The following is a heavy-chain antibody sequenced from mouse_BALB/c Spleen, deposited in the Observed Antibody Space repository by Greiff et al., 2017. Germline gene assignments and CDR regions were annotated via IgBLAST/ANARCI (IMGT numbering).Heavy chain of an antibody. V-gene: IGHV5-6*01. D-gene: IGHD2-1*01. CDR2: ISSGGSYT. CDR1: GFTFSSYG. Sequence: EVKLVESGGDLVKPGGSLKLSCAASGFTFSSYGMSWVRQTPDKRLEWVATISSGGSYTYYPDSVKGRFTISRDNAKNTLYLQMSSLKSEDTAMYYCARHSGPYGNECAYWGQGTLVTVSA. CDR3: ARHSGPYGNECAY. J-gene: IGHJ3*01.